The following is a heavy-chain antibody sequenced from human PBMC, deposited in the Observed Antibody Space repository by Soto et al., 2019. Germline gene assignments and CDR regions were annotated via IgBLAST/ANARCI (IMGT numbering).Heavy chain of an antibody. D-gene: IGHD6-6*01. CDR1: GGIFSSYA. CDR2: VIPILGQA. V-gene: IGHV1-69*01. CDR3: ARVGGIGAPPGTDY. J-gene: IGHJ4*02. Sequence: QVQLVQSGAEVKKPGSSVKVSCKASGGIFSSYAISWLRQSPGQGREWMGAVIPILGQAYYAQDLQERVSITADESTRTTYMELSSLRSEDTAVYFCARVGGIGAPPGTDYWGQGTLGTVSS.